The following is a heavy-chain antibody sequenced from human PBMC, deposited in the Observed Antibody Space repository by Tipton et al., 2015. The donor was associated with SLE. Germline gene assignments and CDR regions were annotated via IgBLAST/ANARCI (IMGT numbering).Heavy chain of an antibody. CDR3: VSIAARFFDP. D-gene: IGHD6-6*01. V-gene: IGHV4-61*01. J-gene: IGHJ5*02. Sequence: TLSLTCTVSGGSISSSSYYWSWIRQPPGKGLEWIGYIYYSGSTNYNPSLKSRVTISVDTSKNQFSLKLSSVTAADTAVYYCVSIAARFFDPWGQGTLVTVSS. CDR2: IYYSGST. CDR1: GGSISSSSYY.